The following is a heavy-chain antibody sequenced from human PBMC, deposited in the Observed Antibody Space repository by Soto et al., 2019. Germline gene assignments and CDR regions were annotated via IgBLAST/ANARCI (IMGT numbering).Heavy chain of an antibody. D-gene: IGHD3-3*01. Sequence: ASVKVSCKVSGYTLTELSMHWVRQAPGKGLEWMGGFDPEDGETIYAQKFQGRVTMTEDTSTDTAYMELSSLRSEDTAVYYCATAPLRFLEWLIWTSPFDYWGQGTQVTVSS. CDR3: ATAPLRFLEWLIWTSPFDY. J-gene: IGHJ4*02. V-gene: IGHV1-24*01. CDR2: FDPEDGET. CDR1: GYTLTELS.